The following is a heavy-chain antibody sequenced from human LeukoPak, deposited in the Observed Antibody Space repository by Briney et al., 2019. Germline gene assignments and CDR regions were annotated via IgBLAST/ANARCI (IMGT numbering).Heavy chain of an antibody. CDR1: GGTFSSYT. CDR3: ARGYCSSTSCYGGNWFDP. D-gene: IGHD2-2*01. Sequence: SVKVSCKASGGTFSSYTISWVRQAPGQGLEWMGRIIPILGIANYAQKFQGRVTITADKSTGTAYMELSSLRSEDTAVYYCARGYCSSTSCYGGNWFDPWGQGTLVTVSS. CDR2: IIPILGIA. J-gene: IGHJ5*02. V-gene: IGHV1-69*02.